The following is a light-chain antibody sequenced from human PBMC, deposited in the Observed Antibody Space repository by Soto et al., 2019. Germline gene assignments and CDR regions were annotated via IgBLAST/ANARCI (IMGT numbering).Light chain of an antibody. Sequence: IQLTQSPSSLSASVGDSVTITCRASQGITSYLAWYQQKPGKAPNLLIYGASTLQSGVPSRFSGSGSGTDFTLTINSLQAEDFATYYCQQYNSYSITFGRGTRLEI. CDR3: QQYNSYSIT. CDR2: GAS. J-gene: IGKJ5*01. CDR1: QGITSY. V-gene: IGKV1-9*01.